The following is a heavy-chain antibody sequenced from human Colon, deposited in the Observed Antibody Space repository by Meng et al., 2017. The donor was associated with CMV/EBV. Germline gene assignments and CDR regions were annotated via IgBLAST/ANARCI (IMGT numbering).Heavy chain of an antibody. CDR3: ARTIAVSGSYGYDS. CDR1: GGSIASSTSF. CDR2: LDYAETT. D-gene: IGHD6-19*01. Sequence: SGGSIASSTSFWGWLRQSPGKGLEWIATLDYAETTYNKPSLKSRVTISRDTSRNQFSLKLTSVTAADSAVYYCARTIAVSGSYGYDSWGQGTLVTVSS. V-gene: IGHV4-39*07. J-gene: IGHJ4*02.